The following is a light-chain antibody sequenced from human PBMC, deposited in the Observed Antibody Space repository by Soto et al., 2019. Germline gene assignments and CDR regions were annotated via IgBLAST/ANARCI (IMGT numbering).Light chain of an antibody. CDR3: AAWDDSLNGYV. CDR1: SSNIGNNA. CDR2: YDD. J-gene: IGLJ1*01. Sequence: QSLLTQPPSVSEAPRQRVTISCSGSSSNIGNNAVNWYQQLTGKAPKLLIYYDDLLPSGVSDRFSGSKSGTSASLAISGLQSEDEADYYCAAWDDSLNGYVFGTGTKVTVL. V-gene: IGLV1-36*01.